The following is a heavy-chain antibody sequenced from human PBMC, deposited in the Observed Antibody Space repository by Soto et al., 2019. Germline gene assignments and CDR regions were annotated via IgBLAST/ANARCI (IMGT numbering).Heavy chain of an antibody. CDR3: AKDHLIRVDFVVVPAAIDY. CDR1: GFTFSSSG. Sequence: GGSLRLSCEASGFTFSSSGMHWVRQAPGKGLEWVAVISYDGSKKYYADSVKGRFTISRDNSKNTLYLQMNSLRAEDTAVYYCAKDHLIRVDFVVVPAAIDYWGQGTLVTVSS. CDR2: ISYDGSKK. D-gene: IGHD2-2*01. V-gene: IGHV3-30*18. J-gene: IGHJ4*02.